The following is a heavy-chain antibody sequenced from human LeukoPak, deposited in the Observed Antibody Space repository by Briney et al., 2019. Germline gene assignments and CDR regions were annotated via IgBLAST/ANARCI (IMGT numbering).Heavy chain of an antibody. CDR3: AREKVLMVYAIGGYYMDV. V-gene: IGHV3-21*01. D-gene: IGHD2-8*01. Sequence: GGSLRLSCAASRFTFSSYSMNWVRQAPGKGLEWVSSISSSSSYIYYADSVKGRFTISRDNAKNSLYLHMNSLRAEDTAVYYGAREKVLMVYAIGGYYMDVWGKGTTVTVSS. CDR1: RFTFSSYS. CDR2: ISSSSSYI. J-gene: IGHJ6*03.